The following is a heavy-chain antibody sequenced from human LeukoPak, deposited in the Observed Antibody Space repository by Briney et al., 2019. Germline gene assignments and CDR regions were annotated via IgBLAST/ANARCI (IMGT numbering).Heavy chain of an antibody. Sequence: SQTLPLTCTVSGGSLSSGGYYWSWIRQPPGKGLEWIGYIYHSGSTYYNPSLKSRVTISVDRSKNQFSLKLSSVTAADTAVYYCASIPVDTAMAPFDYWGQGTLVTVSS. V-gene: IGHV4-30-2*01. CDR1: GGSLSSGGYY. D-gene: IGHD5-18*01. J-gene: IGHJ4*02. CDR3: ASIPVDTAMAPFDY. CDR2: IYHSGST.